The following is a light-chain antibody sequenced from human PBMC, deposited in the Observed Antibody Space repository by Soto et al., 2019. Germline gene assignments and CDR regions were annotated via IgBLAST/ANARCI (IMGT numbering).Light chain of an antibody. Sequence: EIVMTQSPATLSVSPGERATLSCRDSQSVSSNLAWYQQKPGQAPRLLIYGASTRATGIPARFSGSGSGTEFTLTISRLQSEDFAVYFCQQYKDWPTTFGQGTKVDNK. CDR1: QSVSSN. CDR2: GAS. V-gene: IGKV3-15*01. J-gene: IGKJ1*01. CDR3: QQYKDWPTT.